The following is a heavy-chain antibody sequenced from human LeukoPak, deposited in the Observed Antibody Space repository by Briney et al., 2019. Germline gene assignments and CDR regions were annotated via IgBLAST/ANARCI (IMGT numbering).Heavy chain of an antibody. CDR3: SSGSSTRCTDY. J-gene: IGHJ4*02. CDR1: GYTFTSYY. Sequence: GGSVKVSCKASGYTFTSYYMHWVRQAPGQGLEWMGIINPSGGSTSYAQKFQGRVTMTRDTSTSTVYMELSSLRSEDTAVYYCSSGSSTRCTDYWGQGTLVTVSS. V-gene: IGHV1-46*01. CDR2: INPSGGST. D-gene: IGHD2-2*01.